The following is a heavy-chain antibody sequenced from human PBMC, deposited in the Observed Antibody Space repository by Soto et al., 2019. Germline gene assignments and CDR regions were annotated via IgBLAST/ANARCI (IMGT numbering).Heavy chain of an antibody. V-gene: IGHV4-4*02. CDR3: ASVDNWNDGGVDY. CDR1: GGSLSSSNW. Sequence: SETLSLTCAVSGGSLSSSNWWGWVRQPPGKGLEWIGEIYHSGSTNYNPSLKSRVTISVDKSKSQFSLKLSSVTAADTALYYCASVDNWNDGGVDYWGQGTLVTVSS. J-gene: IGHJ4*02. D-gene: IGHD1-1*01. CDR2: IYHSGST.